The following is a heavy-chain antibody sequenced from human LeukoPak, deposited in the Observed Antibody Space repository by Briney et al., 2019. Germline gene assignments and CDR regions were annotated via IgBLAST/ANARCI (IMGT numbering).Heavy chain of an antibody. D-gene: IGHD6-6*01. J-gene: IGHJ6*03. V-gene: IGHV1-2*02. CDR3: ARDRGSGSSVYYYMDV. CDR2: INPNSGGT. CDR1: GYTFASYV. Sequence: ASVKVSCKASGYTFASYVINWVRQATGQGLEWMGWINPNSGGTNYAQKFQGRVTMTRDTSISTAYMELSRLRSDDTAVYYCARDRGSGSSVYYYMDVWGKGTTVTVSS.